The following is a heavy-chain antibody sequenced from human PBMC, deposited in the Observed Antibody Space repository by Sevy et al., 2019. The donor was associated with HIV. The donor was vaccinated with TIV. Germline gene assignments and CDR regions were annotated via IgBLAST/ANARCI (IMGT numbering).Heavy chain of an antibody. V-gene: IGHV1-2*06. CDR1: GYTFTGDY. D-gene: IGHD1-26*01. CDR2: VYPNSGGT. Sequence: ASVKVSCKASGYTFTGDYLHWVRQAPGQGLEWMGRVYPNSGGTNYAQKFQGRVTMTRDTSISTAYMELSSLRSDDTAMYYCARDGGGGATNSGMDVWGQGTTVTVSS. J-gene: IGHJ6*02. CDR3: ARDGGGGATNSGMDV.